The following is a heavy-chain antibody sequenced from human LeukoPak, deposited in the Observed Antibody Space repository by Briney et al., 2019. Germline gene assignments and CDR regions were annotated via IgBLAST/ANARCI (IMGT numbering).Heavy chain of an antibody. CDR3: ARGRGSYVVNYFDY. Sequence: ASVKVSCKASGYTFTDYHTYWVRQAPGQGLEWMGWINPNSGGTNYAQKFQGRVTMTRDTSISTAYMELSRLTSDDTAVYYCARGRGSYVVNYFDYWGQGTLVTVSS. D-gene: IGHD1-26*01. CDR1: GYTFTDYH. J-gene: IGHJ4*02. CDR2: INPNSGGT. V-gene: IGHV1-2*02.